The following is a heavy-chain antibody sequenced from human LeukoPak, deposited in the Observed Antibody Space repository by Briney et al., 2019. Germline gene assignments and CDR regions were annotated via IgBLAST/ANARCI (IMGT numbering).Heavy chain of an antibody. V-gene: IGHV3-30*04. CDR1: GSTFSSYA. CDR2: ISYDGSNK. CDR3: ARDPVRDYVWGSYRSFYFDY. J-gene: IGHJ4*02. Sequence: TGGSLRLSCAASGSTFSSYAMHWVRQAPGKGLEWVAVISYDGSNKYYADSVKGRFTISRDNSENTLYLQMNSLRAEDTAVYYCARDPVRDYVWGSYRSFYFDYWGQGTLVTVSS. D-gene: IGHD3-16*02.